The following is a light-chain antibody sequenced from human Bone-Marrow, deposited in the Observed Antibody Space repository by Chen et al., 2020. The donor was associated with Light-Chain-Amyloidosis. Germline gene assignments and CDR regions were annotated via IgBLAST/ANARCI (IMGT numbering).Light chain of an antibody. CDR2: EDD. V-gene: IGLV6-57*01. Sequence: NFMLTQPHSVSESPGKTVIISCTRSSGSIAINYVQWYQQRPGSSPTTVIYEDDQRPSAVPDRLSGSIGRSSNSASLTISGLKTEDEADYYCQSYQGSSQGVFGGGTKLTVL. J-gene: IGLJ3*02. CDR1: SGSIAINY. CDR3: QSYQGSSQGV.